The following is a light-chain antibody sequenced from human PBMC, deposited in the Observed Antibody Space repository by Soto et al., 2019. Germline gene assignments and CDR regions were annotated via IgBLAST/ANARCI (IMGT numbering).Light chain of an antibody. CDR3: QQYGSSST. V-gene: IGKV3-20*01. CDR2: GAS. Sequence: IVMTQSPATLSVSPGERATLSCRASQSVSSNLAWYQQKPGQAPRLLIYGASTRSTGIPDRFSGSGSGTDFTLTISRLEPEDFAVYYCQQYGSSSTFGQGTRLEIK. CDR1: QSVSSN. J-gene: IGKJ5*01.